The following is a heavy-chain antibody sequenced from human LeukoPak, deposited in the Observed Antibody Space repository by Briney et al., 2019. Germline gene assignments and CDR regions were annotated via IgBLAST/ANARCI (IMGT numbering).Heavy chain of an antibody. Sequence: GGSLRLSCAASGFTFSSYAMSWVRQAPGKGLEWVSAISGSGGSTYYAGSVKGRFTISRDNSKNTLYLQMNSLRAEDTAVYYCAKDLAFHDSSGSPYWGQGTLVTVSS. D-gene: IGHD3-22*01. CDR3: AKDLAFHDSSGSPY. CDR1: GFTFSSYA. J-gene: IGHJ4*02. V-gene: IGHV3-23*01. CDR2: ISGSGGST.